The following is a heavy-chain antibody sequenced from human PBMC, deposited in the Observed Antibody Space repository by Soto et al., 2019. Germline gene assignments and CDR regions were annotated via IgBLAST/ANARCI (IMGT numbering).Heavy chain of an antibody. CDR1: GGSISSSSYY. CDR3: ARHIGDILTGYYNWFDP. V-gene: IGHV4-39*01. D-gene: IGHD3-9*01. J-gene: IGHJ5*02. CDR2: IYYSGST. Sequence: SETLSLTCTVSGGSISSSSYYWGWIRQPPGKGLEWIGSIYYSGSTYYHPSLKSRVTISVDTSKNQFSLKLSSVTAADTAVYYCARHIGDILTGYYNWFDPWGQGTLVTVSS.